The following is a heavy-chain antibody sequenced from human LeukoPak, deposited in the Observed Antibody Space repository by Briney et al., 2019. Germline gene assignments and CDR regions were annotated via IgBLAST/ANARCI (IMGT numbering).Heavy chain of an antibody. CDR1: GFTFSSYW. CDR2: ISSVGSDT. CDR3: TRAPYHGDYVSWA. Sequence: GGSLRLSCAASGFTFSSYWMHWVRQAPGKGLVWVSRISSVGSDTTYADSVKGRFTISRDNAKKMLYLQMNGLRVDDTAVYYCTRAPYHGDYVSWAWGQGTLVTVSS. J-gene: IGHJ4*02. V-gene: IGHV3-74*01. D-gene: IGHD4-17*01.